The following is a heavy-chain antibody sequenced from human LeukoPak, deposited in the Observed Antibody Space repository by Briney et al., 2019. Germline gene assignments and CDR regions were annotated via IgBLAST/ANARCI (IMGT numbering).Heavy chain of an antibody. J-gene: IGHJ4*02. D-gene: IGHD3-16*02. CDR1: EFTFSNYA. CDR3: ARDPALSGYFDY. V-gene: IGHV3-23*01. CDR2: ISSGGGSA. Sequence: PGGSLRLSCAASEFTFSNYAMSWVRQAPGKGLEWVSTISSGGGSAYYADSLRGRFTISRDNSKNTLYLQMNSLRAEDSAVYYCARDPALSGYFDYWGQGTLVTVSS.